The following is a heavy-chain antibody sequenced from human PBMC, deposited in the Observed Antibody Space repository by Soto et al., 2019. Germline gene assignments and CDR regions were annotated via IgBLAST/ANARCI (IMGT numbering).Heavy chain of an antibody. CDR2: INPNSGGT. V-gene: IGHV1-2*04. D-gene: IGHD5-18*01. CDR3: AREGYSYGYVVLKDGMDV. J-gene: IGHJ6*02. Sequence: GASVKVSCKASGYTFTGYYMHWVRQAPGQGLEWMGWINPNSGGTNYAQKFQGWVTMTRDTSISTAYMELSRLRSDDTAVYYCAREGYSYGYVVLKDGMDVWGQGTTVTVSS. CDR1: GYTFTGYY.